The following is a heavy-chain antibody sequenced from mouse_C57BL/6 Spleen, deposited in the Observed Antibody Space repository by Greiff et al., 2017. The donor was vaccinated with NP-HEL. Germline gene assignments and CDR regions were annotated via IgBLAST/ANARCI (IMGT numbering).Heavy chain of an antibody. J-gene: IGHJ4*01. CDR2: INPNNGGT. D-gene: IGHD6-2*01. Sequence: VHVKQSGPELVKPGASVKMSCKASGYTFTDYNMHWVKQSHGKSLEWIGYINPNNGGTSYNQKFKGKATLTVNKSSSTAYMELRSLTSEDSAVYYCARSLVHYYAMDYWGQGTSVTVSS. CDR3: ARSLVHYYAMDY. V-gene: IGHV1-22*01. CDR1: GYTFTDYN.